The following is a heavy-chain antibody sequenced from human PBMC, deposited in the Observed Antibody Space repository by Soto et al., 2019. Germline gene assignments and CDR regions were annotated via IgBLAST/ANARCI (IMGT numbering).Heavy chain of an antibody. V-gene: IGHV4-59*01. Sequence: SETLSLTCTVSGGSISSYYWSWIRQPPGKGLEWIGYIYYSGSTNYNPSLKSRVTISVDTSKNQFSLKLSSVTAADTAVYYCAGASYGSGSYYYYGMDVWGQGTTVTVSS. CDR2: IYYSGST. CDR1: GGSISSYY. J-gene: IGHJ6*02. CDR3: AGASYGSGSYYYYGMDV. D-gene: IGHD3-10*01.